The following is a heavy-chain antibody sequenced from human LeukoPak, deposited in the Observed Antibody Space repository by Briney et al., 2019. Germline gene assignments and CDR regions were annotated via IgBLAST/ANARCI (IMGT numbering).Heavy chain of an antibody. CDR2: ITDSGRKT. Sequence: GGSLRLSCVVSGFSVSSNFMNWVRQAPGRGLEWVSGITDSGRKTYYADSVKGRFSISRDNSKNTVYLQMSDLRAEDTAVYYCAKITKATTPNYWGQGTLVTVSS. D-gene: IGHD4-17*01. CDR1: GFSVSSNF. J-gene: IGHJ4*02. V-gene: IGHV3-23*01. CDR3: AKITKATTPNY.